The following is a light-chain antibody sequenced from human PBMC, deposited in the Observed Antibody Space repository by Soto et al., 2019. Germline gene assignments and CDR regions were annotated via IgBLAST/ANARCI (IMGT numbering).Light chain of an antibody. V-gene: IGKV3-15*01. CDR3: QQYNNWPPNT. Sequence: EIVMTQSPATLSVSPGERAILSCRASQSVSSNLAWYQQKPGQAPRLLIYGASTRATGIPARFSGSGSGTEFTLTISSLQSEDFAVYYCQQYNNWPPNTFGQGTKLEIK. CDR2: GAS. CDR1: QSVSSN. J-gene: IGKJ2*01.